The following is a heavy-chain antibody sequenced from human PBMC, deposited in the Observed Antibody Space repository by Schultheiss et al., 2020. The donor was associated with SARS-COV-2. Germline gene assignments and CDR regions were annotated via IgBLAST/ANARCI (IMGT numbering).Heavy chain of an antibody. CDR1: GFTFSSYA. D-gene: IGHD3-9*01. Sequence: GGSLRLSCAASGFTFSSYAMSWVRQAPGKGLEWVSAISGSGGSTYYADSVKGRFTISRDNSKNTLYLQMNSLRAEDTAVYFCAREARDLRDGQGRRLAVPAIDYWGQGTLVTVSS. V-gene: IGHV3-23*01. CDR2: ISGSGGST. CDR3: AREARDLRDGQGRRLAVPAIDY. J-gene: IGHJ4*02.